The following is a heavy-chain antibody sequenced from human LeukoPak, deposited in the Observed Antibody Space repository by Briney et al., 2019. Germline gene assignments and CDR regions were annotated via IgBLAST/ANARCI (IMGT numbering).Heavy chain of an antibody. V-gene: IGHV4-4*07. Sequence: SETLSLTCTVSGGSISSYYWSWIRQPAGKGLEWIGRIYTSGSTNYNPSLKSRVTMSVGTSKNQFSLKLSSVTAADTAVYYCARGVCSGGSCYSWELNWFDPWGQGTLVTVSS. D-gene: IGHD2-15*01. CDR1: GGSISSYY. J-gene: IGHJ5*02. CDR2: IYTSGST. CDR3: ARGVCSGGSCYSWELNWFDP.